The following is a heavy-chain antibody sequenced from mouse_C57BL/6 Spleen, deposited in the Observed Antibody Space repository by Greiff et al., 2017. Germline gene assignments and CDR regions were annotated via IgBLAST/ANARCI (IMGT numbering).Heavy chain of an antibody. J-gene: IGHJ3*01. CDR1: GYTFTSYT. D-gene: IGHD2-5*01. Sequence: QVQLKQSGAELARPGASVKMSCKASGYTFTSYTMHWVKQRPGQGLEWIGYINPSSGYTKYNQKFKDKATLTADKSSSTAYMQLSSLTSEDSAVYYCARETIVTRFADWGQGTLVTVSA. CDR3: ARETIVTRFAD. V-gene: IGHV1-4*01. CDR2: INPSSGYT.